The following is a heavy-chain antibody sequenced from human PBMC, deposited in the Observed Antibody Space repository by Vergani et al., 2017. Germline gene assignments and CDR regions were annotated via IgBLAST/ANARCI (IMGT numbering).Heavy chain of an antibody. CDR1: GYTFTSYG. CDR2: ISAYNGNT. D-gene: IGHD6-13*01. V-gene: IGHV1-18*01. CDR3: ARVGIAAAKLEQTPHYYGMDV. J-gene: IGHJ6*02. Sequence: QVQLVQSGAEVKKPGASVKVSCKASGYTFTSYGISWVRQAPGQGLKWMGWISAYNGNTNYAQKLQGRVTMTTDTSTSTAYMELRSLRSDDTAVYYCARVGIAAAKLEQTPHYYGMDVWGQGTTVTVSS.